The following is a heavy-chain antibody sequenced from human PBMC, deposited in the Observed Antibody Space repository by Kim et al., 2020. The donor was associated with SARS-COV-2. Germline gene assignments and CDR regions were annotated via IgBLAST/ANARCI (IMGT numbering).Heavy chain of an antibody. V-gene: IGHV3-23*01. CDR2: ISGSGDPT. CDR3: AKGFTPDY. CDR1: GFTFSSFA. D-gene: IGHD3-3*01. Sequence: GGSLRLSCAASGFTFSSFAMSWVRQAPEMGLEWVSAISGSGDPTYHADSVKGRFTISRDNSKNTLYLQMNSLRAEDTAVYYCAKGFTPDYWGQGTLVTVSS. J-gene: IGHJ4*02.